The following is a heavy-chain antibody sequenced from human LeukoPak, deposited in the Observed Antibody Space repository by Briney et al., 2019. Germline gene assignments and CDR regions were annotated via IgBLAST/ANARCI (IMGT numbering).Heavy chain of an antibody. CDR3: AREYSSRGFDY. V-gene: IGHV4-31*03. CDR2: IYYSGST. CDR1: GGSISSGGYY. D-gene: IGHD6-13*01. J-gene: IGHJ4*02. Sequence: SSETLSLACTVSGGSISSGGYYWSWIRQHPGKGLEWIGYIYYSGSTYYNPSLKSRVTISVDTSKNQFSLKLSSVTAADTAVYYCAREYSSRGFDYWGQGTLVTVSS.